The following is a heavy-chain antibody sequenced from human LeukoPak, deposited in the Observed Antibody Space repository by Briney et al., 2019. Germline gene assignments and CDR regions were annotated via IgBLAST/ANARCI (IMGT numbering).Heavy chain of an antibody. CDR1: GFTFSSYG. D-gene: IGHD6-13*01. CDR2: IRYDGSNK. V-gene: IGHV3-30*02. Sequence: QPGGSLRLSCAASGFTFSSYGMHWVRQAPGKGLEWVAFIRYDGSNKYYADSVKGRFTISRDNSKNTLYLQMNSLRAEDTAVYYCARDRVAAAGTGTRWFDPWGQGTLVTVSS. J-gene: IGHJ5*02. CDR3: ARDRVAAAGTGTRWFDP.